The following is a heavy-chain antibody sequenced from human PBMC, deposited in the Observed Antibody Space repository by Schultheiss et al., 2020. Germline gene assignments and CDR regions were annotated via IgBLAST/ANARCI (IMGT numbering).Heavy chain of an antibody. CDR3: ARVADPGYFDY. Sequence: SATLSLTCAISGDSVSSNVGAWNWIRQSPSRGLEWLGRTYYRSKWCYDFAEFVKSRIIINPDTSTNQFSLQLNSVTPEDTAVYYCARVADPGYFDYWGQGILVTGSS. J-gene: IGHJ4*02. V-gene: IGHV6-1*01. CDR2: TYYRSKWCY. CDR1: GDSVSSNVGA.